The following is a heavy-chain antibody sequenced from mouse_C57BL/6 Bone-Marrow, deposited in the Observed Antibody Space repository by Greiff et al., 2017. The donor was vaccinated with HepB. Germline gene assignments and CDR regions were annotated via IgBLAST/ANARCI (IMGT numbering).Heavy chain of an antibody. CDR2: ISSGGDYI. CDR3: TRGGYYGIAY. Sequence: EVKVVESGEGLVKPGGSLKLSCAASGFTFSSYAMSWVRQTPEKRLEWVAYISSGGDYIYYADTVKGRFTISRDNARNTLYLQMSSLKSEDTAMYYCTRGGYYGIAYWGQGTLVTVSA. J-gene: IGHJ3*01. CDR1: GFTFSSYA. D-gene: IGHD1-1*01. V-gene: IGHV5-9-1*02.